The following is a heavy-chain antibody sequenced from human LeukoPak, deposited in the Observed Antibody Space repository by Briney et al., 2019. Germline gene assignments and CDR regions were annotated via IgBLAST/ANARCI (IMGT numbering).Heavy chain of an antibody. J-gene: IGHJ4*02. V-gene: IGHV3-23*01. Sequence: GGSLRLSCAASGFSFSTFAMSWVRQTPGKGLEWVSAISGNGDSTYYADSVKGRFTISRDNSKNTLYLQMNSLRAEDTAVYYCARPGYSSSWHRVYFDYWGQGTLVTVSS. CDR1: GFSFSTFA. CDR2: ISGNGDST. CDR3: ARPGYSSSWHRVYFDY. D-gene: IGHD6-13*01.